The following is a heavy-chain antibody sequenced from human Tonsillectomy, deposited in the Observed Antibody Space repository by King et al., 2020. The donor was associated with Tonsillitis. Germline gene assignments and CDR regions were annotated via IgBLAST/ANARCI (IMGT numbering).Heavy chain of an antibody. CDR3: VKVGVXSGGWYQPSRTNDD. CDR2: ISSNGGST. J-gene: IGHJ4*02. V-gene: IGHV3-64D*06. CDR1: GFTFSSYA. D-gene: IGHD6-13*01. Sequence: VQLVESGGGLVQPGGSLRLSCSASGFTFSSYAMHWVRQAPGKGLEYVSAISSNGGSTYYADSVKGRFTISRDNSKNTLYLQMSSLRAEDTAVYYCVKVGVXSGGWYQPSRTNDDWDQGTLVTVSS.